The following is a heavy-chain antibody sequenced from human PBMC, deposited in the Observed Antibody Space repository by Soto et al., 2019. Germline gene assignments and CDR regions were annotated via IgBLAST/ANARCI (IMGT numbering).Heavy chain of an antibody. CDR1: GFTFSSYA. D-gene: IGHD4-17*01. V-gene: IGHV3-23*01. Sequence: PGGSLRLSCAASGFTFSSYAMSWVRQAPGKGLEWVSAISGSGGSTYYADSVKGRFTISRDNSKNTLYLQMNSLRAEDTAVYYCAKRYGDYVHYYYYMDVWGKGTTVTVSS. CDR2: ISGSGGST. CDR3: AKRYGDYVHYYYYMDV. J-gene: IGHJ6*03.